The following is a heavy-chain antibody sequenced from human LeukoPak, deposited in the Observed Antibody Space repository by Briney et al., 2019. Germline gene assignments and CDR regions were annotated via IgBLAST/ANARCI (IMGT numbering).Heavy chain of an antibody. Sequence: ASVKISCKASGCTFTDYYMHWVQQAPGKGLEWMGRVDPEDGETIYAEKFQGRVTITADTSTDTAYMELSSLRSEDTAVYYCATMFSGSYVWGYYFDYWGQGTLVTVSS. J-gene: IGHJ4*02. D-gene: IGHD1-26*01. CDR3: ATMFSGSYVWGYYFDY. V-gene: IGHV1-69-2*01. CDR2: VDPEDGET. CDR1: GCTFTDYY.